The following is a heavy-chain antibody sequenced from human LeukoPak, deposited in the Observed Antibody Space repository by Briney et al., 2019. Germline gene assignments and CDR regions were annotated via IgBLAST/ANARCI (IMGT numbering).Heavy chain of an antibody. V-gene: IGHV3-11*01. D-gene: IGHD3-10*01. CDR3: AKDREKEFDY. J-gene: IGHJ4*02. Sequence: GGSLRLSCAASGFTFSDYYMTWIRQAPGKGLEWVSYLRGSGATIYYADSVKGRFTISRDNAKNSLYLQMNSLRAEDTAVYYCAKDREKEFDYWGQGTLVTVSS. CDR1: GFTFSDYY. CDR2: LRGSGATI.